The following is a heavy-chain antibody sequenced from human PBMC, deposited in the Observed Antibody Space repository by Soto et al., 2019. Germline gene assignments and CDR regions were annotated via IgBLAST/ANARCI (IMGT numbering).Heavy chain of an antibody. D-gene: IGHD2-2*01. V-gene: IGHV4-39*01. Sequence: SETLSLTCTVSGGSISSSSYYWGWIRQPPGKGLEWIGSIYYSGSTYYNPSLKSRVTISVDTSKNQFSLKLSSVTAADTAVYYCASLTDIVVVPAVFDYWGQGTLVTVSS. CDR3: ASLTDIVVVPAVFDY. J-gene: IGHJ4*02. CDR2: IYYSGST. CDR1: GGSISSSSYY.